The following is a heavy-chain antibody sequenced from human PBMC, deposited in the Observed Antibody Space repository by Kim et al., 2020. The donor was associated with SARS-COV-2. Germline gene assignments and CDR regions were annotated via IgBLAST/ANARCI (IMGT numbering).Heavy chain of an antibody. CDR3: ARTGGEYSSGWYK. V-gene: IGHV4-34*01. D-gene: IGHD6-19*01. CDR2: INHSGST. J-gene: IGHJ4*02. Sequence: SETLSLTCAVYGGSFSGYYWSWIRQPPGKGLEWIGEINHSGSTNYNPSPKSRVTISVDTSKNQFPLKLSSVTAADTAVYYCARTGGEYSSGWYKWGQGTLVTVSS. CDR1: GGSFSGYY.